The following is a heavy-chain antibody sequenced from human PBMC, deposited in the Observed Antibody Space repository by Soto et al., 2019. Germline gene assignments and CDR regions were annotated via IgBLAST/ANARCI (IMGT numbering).Heavy chain of an antibody. Sequence: PSETLSLTCAVSGGSISSSNWWSWVRQPPGKGLEWIGYIYYSGSTNYNPSLKSRVTISVDTSKNQFSLKLSSVTAADTAVYYCARGGYSSSWPSHYYFDYWGQGTLVTVSS. CDR3: ARGGYSSSWPSHYYFDY. V-gene: IGHV4-4*02. J-gene: IGHJ4*02. CDR2: IYYSGST. D-gene: IGHD6-13*01. CDR1: GGSISSSNW.